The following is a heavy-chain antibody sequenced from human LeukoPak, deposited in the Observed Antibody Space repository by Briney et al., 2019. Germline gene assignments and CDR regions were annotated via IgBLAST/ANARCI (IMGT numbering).Heavy chain of an antibody. J-gene: IGHJ4*02. CDR1: GFTFSNYG. CDR3: ARDHRFGEFPDY. D-gene: IGHD3-10*01. Sequence: ASVTVSCKTSGFTFSNYGISRVRQAPGQGLEWMGWISVYNGNTNYAQKLQDRVTMTKDTSTSTAYMELRSLTSDDTAVYYCARDHRFGEFPDYWGQGTLVTVSS. CDR2: ISVYNGNT. V-gene: IGHV1-18*01.